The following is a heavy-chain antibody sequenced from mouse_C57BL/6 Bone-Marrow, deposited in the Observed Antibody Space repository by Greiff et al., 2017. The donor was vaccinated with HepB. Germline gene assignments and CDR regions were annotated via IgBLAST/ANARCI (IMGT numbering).Heavy chain of an antibody. CDR1: GYTFTSYW. D-gene: IGHD1-1*01. J-gene: IGHJ2*01. CDR2: INPSNGGT. V-gene: IGHV1-53*01. Sequence: QVQLQQPGTELVKPGASVKLSCKASGYTFTSYWMHWVKQRPGQGLEWIGNINPSNGGTNYNEKFKSKATLTVYKSSSTAYMQLSSLTSEDSAVYYCARDWGSSYYFDYWGQGTTLTVSS. CDR3: ARDWGSSYYFDY.